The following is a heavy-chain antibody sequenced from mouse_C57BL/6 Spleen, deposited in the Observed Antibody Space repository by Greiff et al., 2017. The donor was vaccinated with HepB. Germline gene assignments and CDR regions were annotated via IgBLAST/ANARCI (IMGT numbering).Heavy chain of an antibody. CDR3: ARNRYYGSSTYWAMDY. CDR1: GFSLTSYG. CDR2: IWSGGST. Sequence: QVQLKESGPGLVQPSQSLSITCTVSGFSLTSYGVHWVRQSPGKGLEWLGVIWSGGSTDYNAAFISRLSISKDNSKSQVFFKMNSLQADDTAIYYCARNRYYGSSTYWAMDYWGQGTSVTVSS. D-gene: IGHD1-1*01. V-gene: IGHV2-2*01. J-gene: IGHJ4*01.